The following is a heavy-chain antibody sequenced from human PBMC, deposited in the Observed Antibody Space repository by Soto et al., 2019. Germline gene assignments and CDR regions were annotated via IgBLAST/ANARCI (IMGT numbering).Heavy chain of an antibody. V-gene: IGHV1-69*01. CDR2: IIPIFGTA. J-gene: IGHJ5*02. D-gene: IGHD1-26*01. CDR1: GGTFSSYA. CDR3: ARESEWEPRSGAWFDP. Sequence: QVQLVQSGAEVKKPGSSVKVSCKASGGTFSSYAISWVRQAPGQGLEWMGGIIPIFGTANYAQKFQGRVTITADESTSTAYMELSSLRSEDTAVYSCARESEWEPRSGAWFDPWGQGTLVTVSS.